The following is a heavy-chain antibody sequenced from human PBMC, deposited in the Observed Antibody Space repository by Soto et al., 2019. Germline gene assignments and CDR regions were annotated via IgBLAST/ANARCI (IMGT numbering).Heavy chain of an antibody. J-gene: IGHJ4*02. CDR1: GGSISSSIYY. CDR3: ARSNFDY. V-gene: IGHV4-39*01. Sequence: PSETLSLTCTVSGGSISSSIYYWGWIRQPQGKGLEWIGSIYYSGSTYYNPSLKSRVTMSVDTSKNQFSLKLSSVTAADTAVYYCARSNFDYWGQGTLVTVSS. CDR2: IYYSGST.